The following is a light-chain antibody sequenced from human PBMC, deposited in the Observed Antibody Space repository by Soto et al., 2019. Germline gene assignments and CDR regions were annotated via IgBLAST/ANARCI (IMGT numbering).Light chain of an antibody. CDR3: QQYNNWPPWT. CDR2: GAS. Sequence: EIVLTQSPGTLSLSPGGRATLSCRSSQSVTSSYLAWYQQKPGQAPRRLIYGASIRATGIPDRFSGSGSGTDFTLTISSLQSEDFAVYFCQQYNNWPPWTFGQGTKVDIK. V-gene: IGKV3-20*01. J-gene: IGKJ1*01. CDR1: QSVTSSY.